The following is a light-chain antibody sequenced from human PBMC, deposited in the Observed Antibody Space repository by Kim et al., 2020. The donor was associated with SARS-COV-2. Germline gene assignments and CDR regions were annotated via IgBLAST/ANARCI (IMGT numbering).Light chain of an antibody. CDR3: LQHSSNPRT. J-gene: IGKJ5*01. CDR1: QDIRSY. CDR2: GAS. V-gene: IGKV1-17*01. Sequence: ASVGDRVTITCRASQDIRSYLGSYQQNPGRAPKRLIYGASSLQSGVPSRFSGSGSGTEFTLTISSVQPEYFATYFCLQHSSNPRTFGQGTRVEIK.